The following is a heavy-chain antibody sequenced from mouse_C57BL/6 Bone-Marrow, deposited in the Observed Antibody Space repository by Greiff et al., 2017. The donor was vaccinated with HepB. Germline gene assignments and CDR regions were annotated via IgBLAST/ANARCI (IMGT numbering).Heavy chain of an antibody. CDR3: ARENYGSSYEGY. Sequence: QVQLKQSGPELVKPGASVKISCKASGYAFSSSWMNWVKQRPGKGLEWIGRIYPGDGDTNYNGKVKGKATLTADKSSSTASMQLSSLTSEDSAVYFCARENYGSSYEGYWGQGTTLTVSS. J-gene: IGHJ2*01. CDR1: GYAFSSSW. D-gene: IGHD1-1*01. CDR2: IYPGDGDT. V-gene: IGHV1-82*01.